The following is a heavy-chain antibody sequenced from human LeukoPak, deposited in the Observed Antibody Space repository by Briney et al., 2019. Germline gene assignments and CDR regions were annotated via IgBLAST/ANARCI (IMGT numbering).Heavy chain of an antibody. CDR2: TWYDGSNK. CDR1: RFTFSSYG. Sequence: GGSLRLSCAASRFTFSSYGMHWVRQAPGKGLEWVAATWYDGSNKYYADSVKGRFTISGDNSKNTLYLQMNSLRAEDTAVYFCARGGHCSTTSCSNYDGMDVWGQGTTLTVCS. D-gene: IGHD2-2*01. CDR3: ARGGHCSTTSCSNYDGMDV. V-gene: IGHV3-33*01. J-gene: IGHJ6*02.